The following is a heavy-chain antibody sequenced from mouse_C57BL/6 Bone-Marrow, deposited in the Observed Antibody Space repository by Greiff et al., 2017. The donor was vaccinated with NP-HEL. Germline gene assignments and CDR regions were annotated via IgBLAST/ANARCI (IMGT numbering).Heavy chain of an antibody. CDR3: ARIYYGSSYGLYFDV. D-gene: IGHD1-1*01. CDR1: GYTFTNYW. Sequence: QVQLQQSGAELVRPGTSVKMSCKASGYTFTNYWIGWAKQRPGHGLEWIGDIYPGGGYTNYNEKFKGKATLTADKSSSTAYMQFSSLTSEDSAIYYCARIYYGSSYGLYFDVWGTGTTVTVSS. V-gene: IGHV1-63*01. J-gene: IGHJ1*03. CDR2: IYPGGGYT.